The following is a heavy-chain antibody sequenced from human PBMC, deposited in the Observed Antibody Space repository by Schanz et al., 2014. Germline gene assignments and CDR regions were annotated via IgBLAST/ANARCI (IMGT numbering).Heavy chain of an antibody. CDR1: GYTFTDYG. J-gene: IGHJ4*02. Sequence: QVQVVQSGAEVKKPGASVKVSCKASGYTFTDYGVIWVRQAPGQGPEWMGWMQPDSGKTHYAEKFQGRVAMTRDVSISTAYMELSSLASEDTALYYCARDFPYVSGSYYKGFGYWGQGTLVTDSS. D-gene: IGHD3-10*01. CDR2: MQPDSGKT. CDR3: ARDFPYVSGSYYKGFGY. V-gene: IGHV1-8*02.